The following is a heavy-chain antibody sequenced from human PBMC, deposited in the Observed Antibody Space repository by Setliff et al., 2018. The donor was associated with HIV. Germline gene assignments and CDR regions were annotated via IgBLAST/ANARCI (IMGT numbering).Heavy chain of an antibody. D-gene: IGHD2-15*01. CDR1: G. CDR2: IYWDDDK. J-gene: IGHJ4*02. Sequence: GVGWIRQPPGKALDWLALIYWDDDKRYSPSLKSRLTITKDTSKNQVVLTMTNMDPVDTATYYCARRRGYGLDWGQGTLVTVSS. CDR3: ARRRGYGLD. V-gene: IGHV2-5*02.